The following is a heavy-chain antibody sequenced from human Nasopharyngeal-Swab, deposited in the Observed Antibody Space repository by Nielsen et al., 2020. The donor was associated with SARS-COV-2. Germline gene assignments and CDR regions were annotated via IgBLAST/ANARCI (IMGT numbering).Heavy chain of an antibody. Sequence: GESLKTSCAGSAFTFSHYAMSWVRQAPGKGLEWVSAISGSGDNTYYADSVKGRFTISRDNPKNTLYLQMNSLRAEDTAVYYCAKPHLRYYDWLLFDYWGQGTLVTVSS. CDR2: ISGSGDNT. J-gene: IGHJ4*02. CDR3: AKPHLRYYDWLLFDY. V-gene: IGHV3-23*01. CDR1: AFTFSHYA. D-gene: IGHD3-9*01.